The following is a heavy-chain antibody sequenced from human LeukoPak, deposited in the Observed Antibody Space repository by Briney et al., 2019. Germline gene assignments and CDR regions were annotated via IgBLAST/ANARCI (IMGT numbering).Heavy chain of an antibody. J-gene: IGHJ6*03. CDR1: GGSIGTYY. V-gene: IGHV4-59*08. CDR2: IYLPGA. CDR3: ARHIGGEIEDMDV. D-gene: IGHD3-16*01. Sequence: SPCLSLTRTLSGGSIGTYYSSSIRQPRGEGLGWVGCIYLPGASYTPSLPNRVTIYVNRHRNQFFLNMSSVTAADTAVYYCARHIGGEIEDMDVWGKGTKVIVSS.